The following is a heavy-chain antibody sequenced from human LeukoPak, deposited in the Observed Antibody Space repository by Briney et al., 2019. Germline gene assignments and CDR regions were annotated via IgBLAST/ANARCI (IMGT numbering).Heavy chain of an antibody. D-gene: IGHD3-9*01. J-gene: IGHJ4*02. CDR1: GFTFSNAW. CDR3: TTRLRYFDWTIYDFDY. CDR2: IKSKTDGGTT. Sequence: GGSLRLSCAASGFTFSNAWMSWVRQAPGKGLEWVGRIKSKTDGGTTDYAPPVKGRFTISRDDSKNTLYLQMNSLKTEDTAVYYCTTRLRYFDWTIYDFDYWGQGTLVTVSS. V-gene: IGHV3-15*01.